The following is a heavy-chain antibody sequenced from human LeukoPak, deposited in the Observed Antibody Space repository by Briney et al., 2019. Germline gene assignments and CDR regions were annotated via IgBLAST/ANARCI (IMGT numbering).Heavy chain of an antibody. CDR1: GYTFTSYG. Sequence: ASVKVSCEASGYTFTSYGISWVRQAPGQGLEWMGWISAYNGNTNYAQKLQGRVTMTTDTSTSTAYMELRSLRSDDTAVYYCARGYDYVWGSYRDDYWGQGTLVTVSS. D-gene: IGHD3-16*02. CDR2: ISAYNGNT. V-gene: IGHV1-18*01. CDR3: ARGYDYVWGSYRDDY. J-gene: IGHJ4*02.